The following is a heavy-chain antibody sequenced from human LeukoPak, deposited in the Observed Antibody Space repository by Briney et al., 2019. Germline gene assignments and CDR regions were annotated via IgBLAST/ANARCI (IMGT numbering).Heavy chain of an antibody. Sequence: SVKVSCKASGGTFSCYAISWVRQAPGQGLEWMGRIIPILGIANYAQKFQGRVTITADKSTSTAYMELSSLGSEDTAVYYCAIPGIANYGDFDYWGQGTLVTVSS. D-gene: IGHD6-13*01. J-gene: IGHJ4*02. CDR2: IIPILGIA. CDR1: GGTFSCYA. CDR3: AIPGIANYGDFDY. V-gene: IGHV1-69*04.